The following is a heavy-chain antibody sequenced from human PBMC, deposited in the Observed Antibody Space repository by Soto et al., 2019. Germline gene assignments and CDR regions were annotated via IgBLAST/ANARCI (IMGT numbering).Heavy chain of an antibody. V-gene: IGHV3-21*06. CDR3: ARGSRRAFDY. D-gene: IGHD1-26*01. CDR2: ISSGSRSV. J-gene: IGHJ4*02. CDR1: GFTFSSFS. Sequence: GGSLRLSCAASGFTFSSFSMKWVRQAPGKGLEWVSYISSGSRSVSYAESVKGRFSISRDNAKSSLYLEMISLRAEDTAVYYCARGSRRAFDYWGQGTLVTVSS.